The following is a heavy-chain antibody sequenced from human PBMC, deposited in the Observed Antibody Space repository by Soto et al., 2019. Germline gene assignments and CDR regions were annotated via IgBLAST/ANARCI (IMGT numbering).Heavy chain of an antibody. J-gene: IGHJ4*02. CDR1: GGSISSGGYS. CDR3: AREVGATAFDY. D-gene: IGHD1-26*01. CDR2: IYHSGST. Sequence: SETLSLTCAVSGGSISSGGYSWSWIRQPPGKGLEWIGYIYHSGSTYYNPSLKSRVTISVDRSKNQFSLKLRSVTAADKAAYYCAREVGATAFDYWGQGTLVTVSS. V-gene: IGHV4-30-2*01.